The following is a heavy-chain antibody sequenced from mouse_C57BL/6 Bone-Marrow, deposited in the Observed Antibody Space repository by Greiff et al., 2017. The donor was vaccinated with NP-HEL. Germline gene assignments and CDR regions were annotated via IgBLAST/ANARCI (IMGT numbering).Heavy chain of an antibody. V-gene: IGHV1-82*01. Sequence: VQLQQSGPELVKPGASVKISCKASGYAFSSSWMNWVKQRPGKGLEWIGRIYPGDGDTNYIGKFKGKATLTADKSSSTAYMQLSSLTSEDSAVYFCARLGLRTDVWGTGTTVTVSS. CDR3: ARLGLRTDV. CDR1: GYAFSSSW. D-gene: IGHD2-4*01. CDR2: IYPGDGDT. J-gene: IGHJ1*03.